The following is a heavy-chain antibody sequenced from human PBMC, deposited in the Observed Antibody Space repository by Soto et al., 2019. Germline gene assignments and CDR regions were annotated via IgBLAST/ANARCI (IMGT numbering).Heavy chain of an antibody. V-gene: IGHV1-69*06. CDR1: GGTLSDQG. CDR3: ARGVYGSGNYYTGPSAFDI. CDR2: TIPVFNTA. Sequence: QVQLEQSGAEVKKPGSSVKVSCKASGGTLSDQGVAWLRQAPGQGLEWMGGTIPVFNTAKYAQKFQGRVTVTADKFRNIAYMELSSLRSEDTAFYFCARGVYGSGNYYTGPSAFDIWGQGTMVIVSS. D-gene: IGHD3-10*01. J-gene: IGHJ3*02.